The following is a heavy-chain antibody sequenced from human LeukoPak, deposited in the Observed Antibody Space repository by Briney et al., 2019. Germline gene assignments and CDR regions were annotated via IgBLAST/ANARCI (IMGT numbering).Heavy chain of an antibody. D-gene: IGHD6-13*01. J-gene: IGHJ4*02. CDR1: GFTFSSYW. CDR2: IKQDGSEK. CDR3: ARVLGDSSSWYVPRGYLDY. Sequence: GGSLRLSCAASGFTFSSYWMSWVRQAPGKGLEWVANIKQDGSEKYYVDSVKGRFTISRDNAKNSLYLQMNSLRAEDTAVYYCARVLGDSSSWYVPRGYLDYWGQGTLVTVSS. V-gene: IGHV3-7*01.